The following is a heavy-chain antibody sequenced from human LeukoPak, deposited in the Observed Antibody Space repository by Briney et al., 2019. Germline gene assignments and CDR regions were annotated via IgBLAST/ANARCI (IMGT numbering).Heavy chain of an antibody. CDR3: ARDPGPVAVAGIHDALDI. J-gene: IGHJ3*02. D-gene: IGHD6-19*01. V-gene: IGHV1-2*06. CDR1: GYTFTGYY. CDR2: INPNSGGT. Sequence: ASVKVSCKASGYTFTGYYMHWVRQAPGQGLEWMGRINPNSGGTNYAQKFQGRVTMTRDTSISTAYMELSRLRSDDTAVYYCARDPGPVAVAGIHDALDIWGQGTMVTVSS.